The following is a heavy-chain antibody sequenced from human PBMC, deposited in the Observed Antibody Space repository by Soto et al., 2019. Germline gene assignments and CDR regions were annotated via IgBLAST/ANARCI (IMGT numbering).Heavy chain of an antibody. V-gene: IGHV3-48*02. J-gene: IGHJ5*02. CDR3: AREGGSLNWFDP. CDR1: GFTFSSYS. Sequence: EVQLVESGGGLVQPGGSLRLSCAASGFTFSSYSMNWVRQAPGKGLEWVSYISSSSSTIYYADSVKGRFTISRDNAKISLYLQMHSLRDEDTAVDYCAREGGSLNWFDPWGQGTLVTVSS. D-gene: IGHD1-26*01. CDR2: ISSSSSTI.